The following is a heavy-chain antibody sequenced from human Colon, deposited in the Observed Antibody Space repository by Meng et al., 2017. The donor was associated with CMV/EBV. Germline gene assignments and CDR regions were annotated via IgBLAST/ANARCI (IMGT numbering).Heavy chain of an antibody. Sequence: ASVKVSCKGSNYTFTNYGIAWVRQAAGQGGEGMGWSSAYNGETKYEEKLQDRVTMTTDTSTSTAYMELRSLRSDDTAVYYCARGSSSTMFGDYYYGMDVWGQGTTVTVSS. J-gene: IGHJ6*02. CDR2: SSAYNGET. CDR1: NYTFTNYG. CDR3: ARGSSSTMFGDYYYGMDV. D-gene: IGHD3-3*01. V-gene: IGHV1-18*01.